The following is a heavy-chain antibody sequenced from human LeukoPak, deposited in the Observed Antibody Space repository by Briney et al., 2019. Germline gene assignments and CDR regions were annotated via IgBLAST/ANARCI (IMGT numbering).Heavy chain of an antibody. CDR3: AREAVGATSHFDY. J-gene: IGHJ4*02. CDR1: GYTFTGYY. CDR2: INPNSGGT. D-gene: IGHD1-26*01. Sequence: GASVKVSCKASGYTFTGYYMHWVRQAPGQGLEWMGWINPNSGGTNYAQKFQGRVTMTRDTSISTAYMELSRLRSDDTAVYYCAREAVGATSHFDYWGQGTLVTVSS. V-gene: IGHV1-2*02.